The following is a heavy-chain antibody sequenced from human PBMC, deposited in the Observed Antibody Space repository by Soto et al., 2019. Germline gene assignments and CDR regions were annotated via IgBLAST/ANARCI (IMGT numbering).Heavy chain of an antibody. D-gene: IGHD3-22*01. CDR1: GYTFTSYY. CDR3: ARGAATKIVVVMYEAFEI. J-gene: IGHJ3*02. CDR2: INPSGGST. V-gene: IGHV1-46*01. Sequence: ASVKVSCKASGYTFTSYYMHWVRQAPGQGLEWMGIINPSGGSTSYAQKFQGRVTMTRDTSTSTVYMELSSLRSEDTAVYYCARGAATKIVVVMYEAFEIWGQGTMVTVSS.